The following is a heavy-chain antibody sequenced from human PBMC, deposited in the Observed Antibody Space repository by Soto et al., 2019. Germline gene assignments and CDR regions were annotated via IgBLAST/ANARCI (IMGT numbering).Heavy chain of an antibody. V-gene: IGHV1-18*01. J-gene: IGHJ6*02. D-gene: IGHD3-22*01. CDR3: ARGRDYYDSSGYYSYYYYGMDV. CDR1: GYTFTSYG. Sequence: ASVKVSCKASGYTFTSYGISWVRQAPGQGLEWMGWVSAYNGNTNYAQKLQGRVTMTTDTSTGTAYMELRSLRSDDTAVYYCARGRDYYDSSGYYSYYYYGMDVWGQGTTVTVSS. CDR2: VSAYNGNT.